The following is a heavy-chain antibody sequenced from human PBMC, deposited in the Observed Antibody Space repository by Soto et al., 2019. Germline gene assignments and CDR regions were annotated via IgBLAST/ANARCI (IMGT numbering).Heavy chain of an antibody. Sequence: QVQLVQSGGGVVQPGRSLRLSCAGSGFTFSSYGIHWVRQAPGKGLEWVALISYDGGNEKYTESVKDRFTISRDDSHNVAYLKMSSLRTEDTAMYYCAKDRYSGTYPTDFDYWGQGSLVTVSS. J-gene: IGHJ4*02. CDR1: GFTFSSYG. V-gene: IGHV3-30*18. CDR2: ISYDGGNE. D-gene: IGHD1-26*01. CDR3: AKDRYSGTYPTDFDY.